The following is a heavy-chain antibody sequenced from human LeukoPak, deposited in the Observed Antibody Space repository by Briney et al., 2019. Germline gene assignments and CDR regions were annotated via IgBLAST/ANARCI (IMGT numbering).Heavy chain of an antibody. CDR2: IFTSGST. J-gene: IGHJ4*02. CDR1: GGSISSYY. D-gene: IGHD6-19*01. V-gene: IGHV4-4*07. Sequence: SETLSLTCTVSGGSISSYYWSWMRQPAGKGLEWIGRIFTSGSTNYNPSLKRRVTMSVDTSKNQLSLKLSSVTAADTAVYYCAREGSGWYFFDYWGQGTLVTVSS. CDR3: AREGSGWYFFDY.